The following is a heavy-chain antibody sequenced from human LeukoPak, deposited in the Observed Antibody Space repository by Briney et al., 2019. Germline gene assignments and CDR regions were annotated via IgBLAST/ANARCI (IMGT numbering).Heavy chain of an antibody. CDR2: IIPIFGTA. V-gene: IGHV1-69*13. D-gene: IGHD2-2*01. CDR1: GGTFSSYA. J-gene: IGHJ3*02. CDR3: AREDYCSSTSCYPHDAFDI. Sequence: GASVKVSCKASGGTFSSYAISWVRQAPGQGLEWMGGIIPIFGTANYAQKFQGRVTITADESTSTAYMELSSLRSEDTAVYYCAREDYCSSTSCYPHDAFDIWGQGTMVTVSS.